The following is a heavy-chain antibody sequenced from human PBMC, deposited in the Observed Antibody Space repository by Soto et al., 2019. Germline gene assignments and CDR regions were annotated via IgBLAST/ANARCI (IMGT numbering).Heavy chain of an antibody. CDR1: GFTFNSYS. J-gene: IGHJ4*02. D-gene: IGHD3-22*01. Sequence: EVQLVESGGDLVQAGGSLRLSCAASGFTFNSYSMNWVRHTPGKGLEWVSYISASGETKHYADSVKGRFTISRDNGGNSLFLQMNSLRDEDTAVYYCARDSTYYYDTSGYCVYWGQGTLVTVFS. CDR3: ARDSTYYYDTSGYCVY. CDR2: ISASGETK. V-gene: IGHV3-48*02.